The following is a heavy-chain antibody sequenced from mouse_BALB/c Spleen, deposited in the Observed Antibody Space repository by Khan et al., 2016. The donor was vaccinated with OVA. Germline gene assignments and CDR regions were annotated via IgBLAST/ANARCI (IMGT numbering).Heavy chain of an antibody. J-gene: IGHJ3*01. CDR2: IDPPNDDS. CDR1: GFNIKDTY. Sequence: VQLQQSGAELVKPGASVNLSCSASGFNIKDTYILWVKQRPEQGLEWIGRIDPPNDDSKFGPKFQDKATLTADTSSNTAYLQLTSLTSEDTAVYYCATRYGKPFAYWGQGTLVSVAA. D-gene: IGHD2-1*01. CDR3: ATRYGKPFAY. V-gene: IGHV14-3*02.